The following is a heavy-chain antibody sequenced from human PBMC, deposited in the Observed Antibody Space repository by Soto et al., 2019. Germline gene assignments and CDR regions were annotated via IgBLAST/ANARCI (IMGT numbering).Heavy chain of an antibody. V-gene: IGHV3-23*01. Sequence: GGSLRLSCAASGFTFSSYAMSWVRQAPGKGLEWVSAISGSGGSTYYADSVKGRFTISRDNSKNTLYLQMNSLRAEVTAVYYCAKALWFGELLYFDYWGQGTLVTVSS. D-gene: IGHD3-10*01. CDR1: GFTFSSYA. J-gene: IGHJ4*02. CDR2: ISGSGGST. CDR3: AKALWFGELLYFDY.